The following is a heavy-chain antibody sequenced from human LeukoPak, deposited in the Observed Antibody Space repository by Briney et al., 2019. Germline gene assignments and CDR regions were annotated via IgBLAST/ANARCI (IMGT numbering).Heavy chain of an antibody. V-gene: IGHV4-59*08. Sequence: SETLSLTCSVSGDSISTFSWSWIRQPPGKGLEWIAYMYYTGSTNYNPSLKSRVTISVDTSKNQFSLKLSSVTAADTAVYYCASGSGGYSYGSYYFDYWGQGTLVTVSS. J-gene: IGHJ4*02. CDR1: GDSISTFS. D-gene: IGHD5-18*01. CDR3: ASGSGGYSYGSYYFDY. CDR2: MYYTGST.